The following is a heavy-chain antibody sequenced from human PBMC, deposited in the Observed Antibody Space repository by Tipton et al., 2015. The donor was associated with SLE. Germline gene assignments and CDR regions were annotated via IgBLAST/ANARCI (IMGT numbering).Heavy chain of an antibody. V-gene: IGHV4-61*09. D-gene: IGHD6-6*01. CDR3: ARGTIAARRLDY. CDR2: IDTRGST. Sequence: TLSLTCTVSGYSISSGTYYWSWIRQPAGKALECIGYIDTRGSTSYNPSLIGRVAISVDTSKNQFSLKLSSVTAADTAVYYCARGTIAARRLDYWGQGTMVTVSS. CDR1: GYSISSGTYY. J-gene: IGHJ3*01.